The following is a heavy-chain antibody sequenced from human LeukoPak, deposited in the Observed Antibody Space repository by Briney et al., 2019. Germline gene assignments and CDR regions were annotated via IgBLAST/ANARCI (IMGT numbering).Heavy chain of an antibody. CDR1: GGSISSSSYY. Sequence: SETLSLTCTVSGGSISSSSYYWGWIRQPPGKGLEWIGSIYYSGSTYYIPSLKSRVTISVDTSKNQFSLKLSSVTAADTAVYYCARLGNTVTPGAFDIWGQGTMVTVSS. V-gene: IGHV4-39*01. CDR2: IYYSGST. J-gene: IGHJ3*02. CDR3: ARLGNTVTPGAFDI. D-gene: IGHD4-17*01.